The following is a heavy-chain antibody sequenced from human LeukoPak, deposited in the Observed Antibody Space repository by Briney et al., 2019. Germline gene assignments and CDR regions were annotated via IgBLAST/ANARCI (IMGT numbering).Heavy chain of an antibody. CDR1: GFTFSSYA. CDR3: AQGGSYGDPTDY. D-gene: IGHD4-17*01. CDR2: ISGSGGST. Sequence: RGSLRLSCAASGFTFSSYAMSWVRQAPGKGLEWVSAISGSGGSTYYADSVKGRFTISRDNSKNTLYLQMNSLRAEDTAVYYCAQGGSYGDPTDYWGQGTLVTVSS. J-gene: IGHJ4*02. V-gene: IGHV3-23*01.